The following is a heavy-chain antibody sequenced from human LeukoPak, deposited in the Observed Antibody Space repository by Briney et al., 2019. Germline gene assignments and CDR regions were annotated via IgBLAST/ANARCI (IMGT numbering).Heavy chain of an antibody. V-gene: IGHV2-5*02. J-gene: IGHJ4*02. CDR1: GFALSTSGGG. CDR3: AHSCIRGRTFDY. Sequence: SGPTLLHPTQTLTLTCTFSGFALSTSGGGVGWIRQPPGKAVEWLSLIYWGDDKRYSPSLKSRLTITKDTSKHQVVLTMTNMDPVDTATYYCAHSCIRGRTFDYWGQGTLVTVSS. D-gene: IGHD2-21*01. CDR2: IYWGDDK.